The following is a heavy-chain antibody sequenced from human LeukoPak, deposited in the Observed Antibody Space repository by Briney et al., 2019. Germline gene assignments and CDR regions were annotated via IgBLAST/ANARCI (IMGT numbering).Heavy chain of an antibody. CDR2: IYSGGST. J-gene: IGHJ4*02. D-gene: IGHD3-3*01. Sequence: GGSLRLSCAASGFTVSNKYMSWVRQAPGRGLEWVSVIYSGGSTYYADSVKGRFSISRDKSKNTLYLQMNSLRAEDTALYYCARGRVLRSYLTWRGDFFDYWGQGTLVTVSS. CDR3: ARGRVLRSYLTWRGDFFDY. V-gene: IGHV3-66*01. CDR1: GFTVSNKY.